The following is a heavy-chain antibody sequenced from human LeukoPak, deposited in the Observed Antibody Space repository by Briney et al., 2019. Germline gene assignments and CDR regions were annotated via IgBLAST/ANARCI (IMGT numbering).Heavy chain of an antibody. Sequence: KPGGSLRLSCVASGFTFRDYYMSWIRQAPGKGLEWVSYISGSDGTIKCADSVKGRFTISRDNTKNSLYLQMNSLRVEDTAVYYCAREFTQRDYWGQGTLVTVSS. V-gene: IGHV3-11*01. CDR2: ISGSDGTI. CDR1: GFTFRDYY. J-gene: IGHJ4*02. CDR3: AREFTQRDY.